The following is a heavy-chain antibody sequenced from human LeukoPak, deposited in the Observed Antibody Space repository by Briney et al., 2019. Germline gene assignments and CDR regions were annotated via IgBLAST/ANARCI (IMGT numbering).Heavy chain of an antibody. Sequence: GGSLILSCAASGFTFDNYRMSWVRPAPGKGLEWVSTLNADGGNTYYADSVKGRFTISRDNSKSTLILQMNSLRVEDTALYYCTKRVKYGGTWDHFADWGQGTLVTVSS. D-gene: IGHD1-26*01. J-gene: IGHJ4*02. CDR3: TKRVKYGGTWDHFAD. CDR2: LNADGGNT. V-gene: IGHV3-23*01. CDR1: GFTFDNYR.